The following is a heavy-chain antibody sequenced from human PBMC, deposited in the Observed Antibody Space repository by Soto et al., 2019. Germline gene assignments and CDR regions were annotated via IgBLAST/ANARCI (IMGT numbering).Heavy chain of an antibody. D-gene: IGHD3-9*01. V-gene: IGHV4-39*01. J-gene: IGHJ4*02. CDR1: GGSISSIFHY. CDR3: VRVVGYDSLTNYARDY. CDR2: VYYSGST. Sequence: QLQLQESGPGLVKPSETLSLTCTVSGGSISSIFHYWGWIRQPPGKGLEWIGSVYYSGSTYNNPPLQSRVTISVDTSKNQFSLKLSSVTAADTAVYYCVRVVGYDSLTNYARDYWGQGTLVTVSS.